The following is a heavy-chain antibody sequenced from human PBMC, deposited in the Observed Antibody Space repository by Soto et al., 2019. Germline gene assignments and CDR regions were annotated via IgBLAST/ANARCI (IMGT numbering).Heavy chain of an antibody. D-gene: IGHD6-13*01. V-gene: IGHV4-4*02. CDR2: IYHSGST. CDR3: ARTFSWSYYYYGMDV. J-gene: IGHJ6*02. CDR1: GGSISSSNW. Sequence: SATLSLTCALSGGSISSSNWWSWVSQPPGKGLEWIGEIYHSGSTNYNPSLKSRATISVDKSKNQFSLKLSSVTAADTAVYYCARTFSWSYYYYGMDVWGQGTTVT.